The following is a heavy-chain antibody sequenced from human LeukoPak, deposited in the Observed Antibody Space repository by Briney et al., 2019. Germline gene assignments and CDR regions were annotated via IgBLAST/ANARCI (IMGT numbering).Heavy chain of an antibody. Sequence: SETLSLTCGVSGYSISRGYYWAWIRQPPGKGLEWIGTIYHIGSTYYTPSLGSRVTISVDTSKNEFSLNLKSVTAADTAVYYCARAGWIITSGIDYWGQGALVTVSS. J-gene: IGHJ4*02. CDR1: GYSISRGYY. CDR2: IYHIGST. V-gene: IGHV4-38-2*01. D-gene: IGHD3-10*01. CDR3: ARAGWIITSGIDY.